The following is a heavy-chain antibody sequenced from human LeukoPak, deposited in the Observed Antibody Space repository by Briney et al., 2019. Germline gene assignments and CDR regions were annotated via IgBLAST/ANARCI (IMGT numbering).Heavy chain of an antibody. J-gene: IGHJ4*02. Sequence: PGGSLRLSCAASGFTFSSYWMSWVRQAPGKGLEWVANIKQDGSEKYYVDSVKGRFTISRDNAKNSLYLQMNSLRAEDTAVYYCARETMVRGVQGAFDYWGQGTLVTVSS. V-gene: IGHV3-7*03. CDR1: GFTFSSYW. CDR2: IKQDGSEK. CDR3: ARETMVRGVQGAFDY. D-gene: IGHD3-10*01.